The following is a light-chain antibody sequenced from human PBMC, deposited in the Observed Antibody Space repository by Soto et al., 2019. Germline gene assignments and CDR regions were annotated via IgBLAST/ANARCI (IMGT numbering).Light chain of an antibody. Sequence: QSALTQPASVSGSPGQSITISCTGTSSDVGSYNLVSWYQQHPGKATKLMIYDGSQRPSGVSNRFSASKSGTTASLTISGLQAEDEADYFCCSYAATHVVFGGGTKLTVL. CDR2: DGS. J-gene: IGLJ2*01. CDR1: SSDVGSYNL. V-gene: IGLV2-23*01. CDR3: CSYAATHVV.